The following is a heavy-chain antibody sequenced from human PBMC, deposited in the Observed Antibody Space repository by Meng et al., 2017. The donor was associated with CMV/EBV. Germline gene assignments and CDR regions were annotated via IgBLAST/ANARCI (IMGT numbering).Heavy chain of an antibody. J-gene: IGHJ4*02. V-gene: IGHV4-34*01. D-gene: IGHD6-6*01. CDR2: IRHSGDIT. CDR3: ARQYSSSYYPDY. CDR1: GGSLSGYY. Sequence: SETLSLTCGIYGGSLSGYYWSWIRQTPGKGLEWIGEIRHSGDITNYNPSLKSRVTISIDTSKKQFSLKLSAVTAADTAVYYCARQYSSSYYPDYWGQGTLVTVSS.